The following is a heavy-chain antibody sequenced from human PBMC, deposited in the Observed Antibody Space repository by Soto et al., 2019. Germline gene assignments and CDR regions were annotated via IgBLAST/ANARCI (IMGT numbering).Heavy chain of an antibody. CDR2: ITFNGSKE. D-gene: IGHD3-16*01. V-gene: IGHV3-30*03. CDR1: GFAFSRFG. Sequence: VQMVESGGGVVQPGGSLRLSCAGSGFAFSRFGMHWVRQAPGKGLEWVACITFNGSKEYYVDSVKGRSAISRNNSMNTLYMQMSSLGPEDTGVYYCATDPGAFAGAMRDWGRGTLVTVSS. J-gene: IGHJ4*02. CDR3: ATDPGAFAGAMRD.